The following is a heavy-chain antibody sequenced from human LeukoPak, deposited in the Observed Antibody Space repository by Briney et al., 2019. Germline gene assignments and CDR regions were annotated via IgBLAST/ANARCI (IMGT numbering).Heavy chain of an antibody. J-gene: IGHJ5*02. Sequence: ASVKVSCKASGYTFTSYGISWVRQAPGQGLEWMGWISAYNGNTNYAQKLQGRVTITADESTSTAYMELSSLRSEDTAVYYCARDPGGGYDSSTNWFDPWGQGTLVTVSS. CDR2: ISAYNGNT. CDR3: ARDPGGGYDSSTNWFDP. CDR1: GYTFTSYG. D-gene: IGHD3-22*01. V-gene: IGHV1-18*01.